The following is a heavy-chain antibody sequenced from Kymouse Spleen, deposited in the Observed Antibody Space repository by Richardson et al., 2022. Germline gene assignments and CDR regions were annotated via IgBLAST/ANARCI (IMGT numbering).Heavy chain of an antibody. V-gene: IGHV4-34*01. CDR2: INHSGST. Sequence: QVQLQQWGAGLLKPSETLSLTCAVYGGSFSGYYWSWIRQPPGKGLEWIGEINHSGSTNYNPSLKSRVTISVDTSKNQFSLKLSSVTAADTAVYYCAREGITMVRGMDVWGQGTTVTVSS. CDR1: GGSFSGYY. CDR3: AREGITMVRGMDV. D-gene: IGHD3-10*01. J-gene: IGHJ6*02.